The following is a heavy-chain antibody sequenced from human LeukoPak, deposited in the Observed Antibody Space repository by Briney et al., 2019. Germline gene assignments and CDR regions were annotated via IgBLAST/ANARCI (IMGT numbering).Heavy chain of an antibody. CDR2: IHYSGST. CDR1: GGSFSTNNYF. D-gene: IGHD4-17*01. CDR3: ARHVGDYGDYVLWYFDL. V-gene: IGHV4-39*01. J-gene: IGHJ2*01. Sequence: NPSETLSLTCTVSGGSFSTNNYFWGWSRQPPGRGLEWIESIHYSGSTYYNPSLKSRVTISVDTSKNQFSLKLSSVTAADTAVYYCARHVGDYGDYVLWYFDLWGRGTLVTVSS.